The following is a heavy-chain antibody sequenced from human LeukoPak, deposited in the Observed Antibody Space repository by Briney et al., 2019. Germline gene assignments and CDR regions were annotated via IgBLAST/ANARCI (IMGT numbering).Heavy chain of an antibody. CDR1: GGSISSGSYY. V-gene: IGHV4-61*02. D-gene: IGHD3-10*01. CDR3: ARHVEGSGSHLLYRSPAPFDP. CDR2: IYTSGST. J-gene: IGHJ5*02. Sequence: SETLSLTCTVSGGSISSGSYYWSWIRQPAGKGLEWIGRIYTSGSTNYNPSLKSRVTISVDTSKNQFSLKLSSVTAADTAVYYCARHVEGSGSHLLYRSPAPFDPWGQGTLVTVSS.